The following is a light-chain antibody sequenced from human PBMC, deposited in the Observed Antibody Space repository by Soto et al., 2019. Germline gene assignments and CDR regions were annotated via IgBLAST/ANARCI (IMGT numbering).Light chain of an antibody. V-gene: IGLV2-14*01. Sequence: QSALTQPASVSGSPGQSITISCTGTSSDVGGYNYVSWYQQHPGKAPKLMIYDDSNRPSGISNRFSGSKSGNTASLTISGLQAEDEADYYCCSYTSSSTLLFGGGTKVTVL. CDR1: SSDVGGYNY. CDR3: CSYTSSSTLL. J-gene: IGLJ2*01. CDR2: DDS.